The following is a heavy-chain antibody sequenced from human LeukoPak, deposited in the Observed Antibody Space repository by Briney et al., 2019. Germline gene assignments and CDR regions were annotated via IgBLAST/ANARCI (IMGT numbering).Heavy chain of an antibody. CDR2: IIPIFGTA. D-gene: IGHD3-22*01. Sequence: SVKVSCTASGGTFSSYAISWVRQAPGQGLEWMGGIIPIFGTANYAQKFQGRVTITADESTSTAYMELSSLRSEDTAVYYCARELGSGYDYYFDYWGQGTLVTVSS. CDR1: GGTFSSYA. CDR3: ARELGSGYDYYFDY. V-gene: IGHV1-69*13. J-gene: IGHJ4*02.